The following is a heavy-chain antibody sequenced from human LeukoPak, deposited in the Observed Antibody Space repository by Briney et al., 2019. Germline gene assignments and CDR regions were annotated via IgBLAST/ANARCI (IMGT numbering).Heavy chain of an antibody. D-gene: IGHD2-2*01. CDR2: TRNKANSYTT. V-gene: IGHV3-72*01. Sequence: GGSLRLSCAASGFTFSSYWMSWVRQAPGKGLEWVGRTRNKANSYTTEYAASVKGRFTISRDDSKNSLYLQMNSLKTEDTAVYYCARARYCSSTSCSNDAFDIWGQGTMVTVSS. J-gene: IGHJ3*02. CDR3: ARARYCSSTSCSNDAFDI. CDR1: GFTFSSYW.